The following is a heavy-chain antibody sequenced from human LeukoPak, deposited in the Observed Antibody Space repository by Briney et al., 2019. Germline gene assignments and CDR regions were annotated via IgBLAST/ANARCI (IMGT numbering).Heavy chain of an antibody. V-gene: IGHV1-69*04. CDR3: ARNCSRIRGPPI. Sequence: ASVKVSSKASGGTFTISAISWVRQAPGQGLEWMGRIIPILGIANSAQKFQGRVTITADKSTSTAYMGLCGLRSEDTAVYCSARNCSRIRGPPIWGRGDLVPVSS. CDR2: IIPILGIA. D-gene: IGHD2-2*01. CDR1: GGTFTISA. J-gene: IGHJ4*02.